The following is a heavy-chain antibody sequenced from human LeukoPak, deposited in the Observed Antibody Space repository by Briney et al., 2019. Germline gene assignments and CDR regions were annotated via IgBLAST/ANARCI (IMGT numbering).Heavy chain of an antibody. CDR3: ARESYDYGDYYFDY. J-gene: IGHJ4*02. CDR1: GFTFSSYS. V-gene: IGHV3-21*01. Sequence: GGSLRLSCAASGFTFSSYSMNWVRQAPGKGLEWVSSISSSSSYIYYADSVKGRFTIPRDNAKNSLYLQMNSLRAEDTAVYYCARESYDYGDYYFDYWGQGTLVTVSS. CDR2: ISSSSSYI. D-gene: IGHD4-17*01.